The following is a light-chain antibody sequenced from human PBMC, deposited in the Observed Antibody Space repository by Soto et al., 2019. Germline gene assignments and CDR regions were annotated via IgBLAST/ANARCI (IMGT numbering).Light chain of an antibody. Sequence: QSVLTQPPSVSGAPGQRVTISCTGSRSNIGAGYDVHWYQQLPGTAPKLLIYGNSNRPSGVPDRFSGSKSGTSASLAITGLQAEDEADDYCQSYDSSLSGSDVFGTGTKLTVL. CDR2: GNS. J-gene: IGLJ1*01. V-gene: IGLV1-40*01. CDR3: QSYDSSLSGSDV. CDR1: RSNIGAGYD.